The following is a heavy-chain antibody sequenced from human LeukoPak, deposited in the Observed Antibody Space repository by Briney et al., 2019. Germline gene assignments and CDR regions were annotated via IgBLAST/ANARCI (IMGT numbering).Heavy chain of an antibody. CDR1: RGSISSGNYY. D-gene: IGHD3-9*01. V-gene: IGHV4-61*02. CDR3: ARDGLDILTGYSYNWFDP. Sequence: PSQTLSLTCTVSRGSISSGNYYWSWIRQPAGKGLEWIGRFHTRGSTNYNPSLKSRVIISVDTSKNQFSLKLSSVTAADTAVYYCARDGLDILTGYSYNWFDPWGQGTLVTVSS. CDR2: FHTRGST. J-gene: IGHJ5*02.